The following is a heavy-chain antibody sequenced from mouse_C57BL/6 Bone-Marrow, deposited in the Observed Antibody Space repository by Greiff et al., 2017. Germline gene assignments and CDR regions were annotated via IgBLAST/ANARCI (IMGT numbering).Heavy chain of an antibody. Sequence: EVHLVESGGGLVQSGRSLRLSCATSGFTFSDFYMEWVRQAPGKGLEWIAASRNKANDYTTEYSASVKGRFIVSRDTSQSILYLQMNALRAEDTAIYYCARDAGGRYYAMDYWGQGTSVTVSS. J-gene: IGHJ4*01. CDR3: ARDAGGRYYAMDY. CDR1: GFTFSDFY. CDR2: SRNKANDYTT. V-gene: IGHV7-1*01.